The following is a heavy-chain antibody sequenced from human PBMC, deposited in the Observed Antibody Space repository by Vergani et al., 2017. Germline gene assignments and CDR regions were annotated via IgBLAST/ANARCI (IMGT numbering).Heavy chain of an antibody. CDR1: GYTFTSYA. J-gene: IGHJ3*02. Sequence: QVQLVQSGAEVKKPGASVKVSCKASGYTFTSYAINWVRQATGQGLEWMGRIIPCLGIANYAQKFQGRVTITADKSTSTAYMELSSLRSEDTAVYYCARQTTVPTGGGLDIGGQGTMVTVSS. CDR3: ARQTTVPTGGGLDI. CDR2: IIPCLGIA. D-gene: IGHD4-17*01. V-gene: IGHV1-69*09.